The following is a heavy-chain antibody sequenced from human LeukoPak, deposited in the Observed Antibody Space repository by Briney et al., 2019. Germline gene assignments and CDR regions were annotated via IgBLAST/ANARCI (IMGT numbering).Heavy chain of an antibody. Sequence: SVKVSCKGSGGTFNRYPMTWVRQAPGQGLEWMGGIIPMVGTVKYAQKFQGRITITGDKSTSTVYMELSSLTSDDTALYFCARGGGWADGYSPIDFWGQGTLVTVSS. V-gene: IGHV1-69*06. D-gene: IGHD5-24*01. CDR2: IIPMVGTV. J-gene: IGHJ4*02. CDR1: GGTFNRYP. CDR3: ARGGGWADGYSPIDF.